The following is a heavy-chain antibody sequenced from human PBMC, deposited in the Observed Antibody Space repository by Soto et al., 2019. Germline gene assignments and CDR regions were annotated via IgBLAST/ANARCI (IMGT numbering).Heavy chain of an antibody. J-gene: IGHJ4*02. D-gene: IGHD4-4*01. CDR3: ARGRLHYSNYVYYFDY. Sequence: SVKVSCKASGGTFSSYTISWVRQAPGQGLEWMGRIIPILGIANYAQKFQGRVTITADKSTSTAYMELSSLRSEDTAVYYCARGRLHYSNYVYYFDYWGQGTLVTVSS. CDR1: GGTFSSYT. CDR2: IIPILGIA. V-gene: IGHV1-69*02.